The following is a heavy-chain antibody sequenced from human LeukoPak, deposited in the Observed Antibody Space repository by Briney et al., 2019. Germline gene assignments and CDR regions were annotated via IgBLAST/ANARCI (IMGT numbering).Heavy chain of an antibody. V-gene: IGHV5-51*01. CDR3: ARHPQYSSSSNPVDY. CDR2: IYPGDSDT. Sequence: PGESLKISFKGSGXRFTSYWIGWVRQMPGKGLEWRGIIYPGDSDTKYRPSFQGQVTSSADTSISTAYLQWSSLKASDTAMYYCARHPQYSSSSNPVDYWGRGTLVTVSS. D-gene: IGHD6-6*01. J-gene: IGHJ4*02. CDR1: GXRFTSYW.